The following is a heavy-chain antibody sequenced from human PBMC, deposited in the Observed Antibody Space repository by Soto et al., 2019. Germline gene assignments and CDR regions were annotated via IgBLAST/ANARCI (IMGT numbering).Heavy chain of an antibody. Sequence: QVQLVQSGAEVKKPGSSVKVSCTASGGTFSSYAISWVRQAPGQGLEWMGGIIPIFGTANYAQKFQGRVTITADESTSTAYMELSSLRSEDTAVYYCARDGGDCSGGSCYSRYNWFDPWGQGTLVTVSS. CDR1: GGTFSSYA. CDR3: ARDGGDCSGGSCYSRYNWFDP. D-gene: IGHD2-15*01. J-gene: IGHJ5*02. V-gene: IGHV1-69*01. CDR2: IIPIFGTA.